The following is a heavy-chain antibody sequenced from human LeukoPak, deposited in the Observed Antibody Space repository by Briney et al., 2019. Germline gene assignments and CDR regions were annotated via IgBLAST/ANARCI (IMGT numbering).Heavy chain of an antibody. V-gene: IGHV1-46*01. J-gene: IGHJ5*02. D-gene: IGHD3-9*01. CDR1: GYTFINDY. Sequence: ASVKVSCKPSGYTFINDYIHWVRQAPGQGLERMGVIRPTDGSTSYAQNFQGRLSMTSDTSTSTAYMELRSLRSEHTAIYYCARPINSWFDPWGEGTPVSVSS. CDR3: ARPINSWFDP. CDR2: IRPTDGST.